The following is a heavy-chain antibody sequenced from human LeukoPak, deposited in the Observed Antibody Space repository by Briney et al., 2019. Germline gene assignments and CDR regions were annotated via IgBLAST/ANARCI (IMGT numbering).Heavy chain of an antibody. CDR2: IYYSGGT. CDR3: AREYSTDAFDI. CDR1: GGSMNGYY. Sequence: SETLSLTCTVSGGSMNGYYWSWIRQPPGKGLEWIWYIYYSGGTNYNPSLKSRVTISVDTSKNQFSLKLSSVTAADTAVYYCAREYSTDAFDIWGQGTMVTVSS. V-gene: IGHV4-59*12. J-gene: IGHJ3*02. D-gene: IGHD6-13*01.